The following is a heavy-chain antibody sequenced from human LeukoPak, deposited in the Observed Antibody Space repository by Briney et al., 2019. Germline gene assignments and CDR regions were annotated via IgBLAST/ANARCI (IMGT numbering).Heavy chain of an antibody. CDR3: ATLNGPLFEY. V-gene: IGHV3-7*01. Sequence: GWSLRLSCAASGFTFSNYWMSWVRQAPGKGLEWVASIHQHGNEKYFVDSVRGRFTISRDNAKNSLYLQMSSLRAEDTAVYYCATLNGPLFEYWGQGTLVTVSS. CDR1: GFTFSNYW. CDR2: IHQHGNEK. J-gene: IGHJ4*02. D-gene: IGHD2-8*01.